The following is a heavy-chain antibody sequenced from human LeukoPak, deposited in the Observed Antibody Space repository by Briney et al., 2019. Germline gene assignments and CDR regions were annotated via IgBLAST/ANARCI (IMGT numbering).Heavy chain of an antibody. V-gene: IGHV4-34*01. D-gene: IGHD2-2*01. CDR2: INHSGST. J-gene: IGHJ5*02. Sequence: SETLSLTCAVYGGSFSGYYWSWIRQPPGKGLEWIGEINHSGSTNYNPSLKSRVTISVDTSKNQFSLKLSSVTAADTAVYYCASGGYCSSASCYYNWFDPWGQGTLVTLSS. CDR3: ASGGYCSSASCYYNWFDP. CDR1: GGSFSGYY.